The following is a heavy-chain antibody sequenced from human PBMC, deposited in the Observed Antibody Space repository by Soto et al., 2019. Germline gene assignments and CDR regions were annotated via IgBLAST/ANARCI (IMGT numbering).Heavy chain of an antibody. CDR2: INPIVEIA. Sequence: QVQLVQSGAEVKKPGSSVKVSCKASGDTFRRYSITWVRQAPGQGVEWMGRINPIVEIARYAQKFQGRVMSTVDKTATPAHMELRSLGSGDTAVYYCARDRRTNYDYYGMDVWGQVTTVTVCS. J-gene: IGHJ6*02. CDR3: ARDRRTNYDYYGMDV. V-gene: IGHV1-69*08. CDR1: GDTFRRYS.